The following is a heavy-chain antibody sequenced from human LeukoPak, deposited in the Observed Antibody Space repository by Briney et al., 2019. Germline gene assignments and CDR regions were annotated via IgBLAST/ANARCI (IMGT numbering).Heavy chain of an antibody. CDR2: IYYSGTT. V-gene: IGHV4-59*01. CDR1: GDSFTTYY. Sequence: PSETLSLTCSLSGDSFTTYYWSWLRQPPGKGLEWIGYIYYSGTTNYNPSLETRVTISIDRPKNQFSLKLASVTAADTAVYYCAREKLSTSRYGGSRDYRHYFYGMDVWGQGTTVTVSS. CDR3: AREKLSTSRYGGSRDYRHYFYGMDV. J-gene: IGHJ6*02. D-gene: IGHD3-16*01.